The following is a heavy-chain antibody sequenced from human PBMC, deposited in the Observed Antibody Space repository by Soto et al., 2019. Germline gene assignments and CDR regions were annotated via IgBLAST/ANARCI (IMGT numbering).Heavy chain of an antibody. CDR2: ISAYNGNT. J-gene: IGHJ4*02. V-gene: IGHV1-18*01. Sequence: ASVKVSCKASGYPFTSYGINWVRQAPGQGLEWMGWISAYNGNTNYAQKFQGRVTMTTDTSTSTAYMELRSLRSDDPAVYYCARAESCSRGDRPVAGYLGPGTLVHVSS. CDR3: ARAESCSRGDRPVAGY. D-gene: IGHD2-21*02. CDR1: GYPFTSYG.